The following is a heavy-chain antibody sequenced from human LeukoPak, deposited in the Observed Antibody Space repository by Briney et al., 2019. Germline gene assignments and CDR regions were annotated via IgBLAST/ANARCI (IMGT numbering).Heavy chain of an antibody. CDR2: IRYDGSNK. Sequence: GGSLRLSCAASGFTFSSYGMHWVRQAPGKGLEWVAFIRYDGSNKYYADSVKGRFTISRDNSKNTLYLQMNSLRAEDTALYYCAREGYFGSDSVTGAGALGDYYMDVWGKGTTVTVSS. J-gene: IGHJ6*03. CDR1: GFTFSSYG. V-gene: IGHV3-30*02. D-gene: IGHD3-9*01. CDR3: AREGYFGSDSVTGAGALGDYYMDV.